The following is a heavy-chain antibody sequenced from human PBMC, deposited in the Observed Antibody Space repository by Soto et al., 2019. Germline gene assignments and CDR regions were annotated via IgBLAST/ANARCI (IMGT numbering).Heavy chain of an antibody. CDR2: IIPIFGTA. CDR1: GCTFSSYA. V-gene: IGHV1-69*13. Sequence: ASVKVSFKASGCTFSSYAISWVRQAPGQGLEWMGGIIPIFGTANYAQKFQGRVTITADESTSTAYMELSSLRSEDTAVYYCARSRHIAAAGTDYYYGMDVWGQGTTVTVSS. CDR3: ARSRHIAAAGTDYYYGMDV. D-gene: IGHD6-13*01. J-gene: IGHJ6*02.